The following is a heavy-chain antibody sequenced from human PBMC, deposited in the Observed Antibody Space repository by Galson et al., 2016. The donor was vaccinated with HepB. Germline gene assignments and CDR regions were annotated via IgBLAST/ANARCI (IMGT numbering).Heavy chain of an antibody. Sequence: SLRLSCAASGFAFSNHWMHWVRQAPGKGLVWVSRVNSDGTTSDYADSVKGRFTISRDNAKNTLYLQMNSLRADDTAVYYCARDHLVEYATAYNWFDPWGQGALVTVSS. CDR3: ARDHLVEYATAYNWFDP. V-gene: IGHV3-74*01. CDR1: GFAFSNHW. D-gene: IGHD2-8*02. J-gene: IGHJ5*02. CDR2: VNSDGTTS.